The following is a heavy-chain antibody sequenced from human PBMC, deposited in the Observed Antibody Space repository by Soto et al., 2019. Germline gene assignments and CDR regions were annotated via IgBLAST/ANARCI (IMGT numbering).Heavy chain of an antibody. D-gene: IGHD3-22*01. CDR3: AKSPSYYYDSSGYFYYYYGMDV. V-gene: IGHV3-23*01. CDR1: GFTFSSYA. Sequence: HPGGSPRLSCAASGFTFSSYAISWVRQAPGKGLERVSAISGSGGSTYYADSVKGRFTISRDNSKNTLYLQMNSLRAEDTAVYYCAKSPSYYYDSSGYFYYYYGMDVWGQGTTVTVSS. J-gene: IGHJ6*02. CDR2: ISGSGGST.